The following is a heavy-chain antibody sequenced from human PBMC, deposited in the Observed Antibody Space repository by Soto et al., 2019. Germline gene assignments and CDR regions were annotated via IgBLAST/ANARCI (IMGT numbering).Heavy chain of an antibody. J-gene: IGHJ6*02. CDR1: GGTFSSYA. CDR2: IIPIFGTA. Sequence: QVQLVQSGAEVKKPGSSVKVSCKASGGTFSSYAISWVRQAPGQGLEWMGGIIPIFGTANYAQKFQSRVRITADESTSTAYMELSSLRSEDTAVYYCARPYCSSTSCYRYYYGMDVWGQGTKVTVSS. D-gene: IGHD2-2*02. CDR3: ARPYCSSTSCYRYYYGMDV. V-gene: IGHV1-69*01.